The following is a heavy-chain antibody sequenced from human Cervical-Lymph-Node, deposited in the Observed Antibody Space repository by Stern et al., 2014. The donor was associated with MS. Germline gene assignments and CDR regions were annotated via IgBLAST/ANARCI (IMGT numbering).Heavy chain of an antibody. V-gene: IGHV5-51*03. CDR2: HYPGDSDS. Sequence: AQLLESGAEVKKPGESLKISCKGSGYSFATYWLGWVRQIPGKGPEWLGIHYPGDSDSRYSPAFQGQVTFAADKSISTAYLHWSSLKASDTAMYYCARPGDDTAKYGLDVWGQGTTVTVSS. J-gene: IGHJ6*02. D-gene: IGHD5-18*01. CDR1: GYSFATYW. CDR3: ARPGDDTAKYGLDV.